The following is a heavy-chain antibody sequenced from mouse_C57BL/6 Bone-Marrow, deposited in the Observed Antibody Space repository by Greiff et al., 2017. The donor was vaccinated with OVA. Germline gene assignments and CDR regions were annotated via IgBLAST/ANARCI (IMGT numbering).Heavy chain of an antibody. Sequence: LVEPGASVKIPCKASGYTFTDYNMDWVKQSHGKSLEWIGDINPNNGGTIYNQKFKGKATLTVDKSSSTAYMELRSLTSEDTAVYYCARGYSWFAYWGQGTLVTVSA. CDR2: INPNNGGT. V-gene: IGHV1-18*01. CDR1: GYTFTDYN. J-gene: IGHJ3*01. CDR3: ARGYSWFAY. D-gene: IGHD2-14*01.